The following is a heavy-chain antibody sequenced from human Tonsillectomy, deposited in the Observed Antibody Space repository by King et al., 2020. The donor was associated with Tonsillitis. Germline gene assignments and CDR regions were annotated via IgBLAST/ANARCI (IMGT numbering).Heavy chain of an antibody. CDR3: AGGIAMIKVGYDTFDI. V-gene: IGHV4-34*01. CDR2: INHSGST. Sequence: VQLQQWGAGLLKPSETLSLTCAVDGGSLNGYSWTWIRQPAGKGPEWIGEINHSGSTSYNPSLKSRVTISVDTSKNQVSLRLNSVTAADTAVYYCAGGIAMIKVGYDTFDIWGQGTMVTVSS. D-gene: IGHD3-22*01. J-gene: IGHJ3*02. CDR1: GGSLNGYS.